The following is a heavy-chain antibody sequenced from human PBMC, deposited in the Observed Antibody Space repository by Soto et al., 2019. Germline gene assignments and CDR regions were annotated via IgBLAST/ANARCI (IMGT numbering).Heavy chain of an antibody. Sequence: ASVKVSCKASGYTFTSYGISWVRQAPGQGLEWMGWISAYNGNRNYAQKLQGRVTMTTDTSTSTAYMELRSLRSDDTAVYYRARADMSLVWFEPWGQGTLVTVSS. CDR3: ARADMSLVWFEP. D-gene: IGHD2-15*01. CDR1: GYTFTSYG. V-gene: IGHV1-18*01. CDR2: ISAYNGNR. J-gene: IGHJ5*02.